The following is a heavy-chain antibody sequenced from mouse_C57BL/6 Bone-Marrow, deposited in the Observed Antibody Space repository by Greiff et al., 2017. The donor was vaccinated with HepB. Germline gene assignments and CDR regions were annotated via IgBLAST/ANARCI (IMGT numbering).Heavy chain of an antibody. CDR1: GYTFTSYT. CDR3: AWSGDYYAMDY. CDR2: INPSSGYT. Sequence: QVQLQQSGAELARPGASVKMSCKASGYTFTSYTMHWVKQRPGQGLEWIGYINPSSGYTKYNQKFKDKATLPADKSSSTAYMQLSSLTSEDSAVDYCAWSGDYYAMDYWGQGTSVTVSS. J-gene: IGHJ4*01. D-gene: IGHD3-2*02. V-gene: IGHV1-4*01.